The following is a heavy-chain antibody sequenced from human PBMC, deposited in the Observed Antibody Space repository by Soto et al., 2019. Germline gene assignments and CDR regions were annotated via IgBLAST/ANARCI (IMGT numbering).Heavy chain of an antibody. D-gene: IGHD6-19*01. V-gene: IGHV4-59*08. CDR1: GGSISSYY. Sequence: SETLSLTCTVSGGSISSYYWSWIRQPPGKGLEWIGYIYYSGSTNYNPSLKSRVTISVDTSKNQFSLKLSSVTAADTAVYYCARLLSGYSSGWYYFDYWGQGTLVTVPS. CDR3: ARLLSGYSSGWYYFDY. J-gene: IGHJ4*02. CDR2: IYYSGST.